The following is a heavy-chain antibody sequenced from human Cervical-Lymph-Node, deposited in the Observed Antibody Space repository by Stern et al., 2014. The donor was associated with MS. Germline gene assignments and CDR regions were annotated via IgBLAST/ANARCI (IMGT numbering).Heavy chain of an antibody. CDR1: GYKFSIYW. CDR2: LYPGDSET. J-gene: IGHJ4*02. Sequence: EVQLVQSGAELIRPGESLKISCKGSGYKFSIYWIAWVRQMPGKGLEWMGLLYPGDSETRYSPSFQGPVPMSADKSTSTAYLQWSSLNASDTAMYFCARQTTAWASDVWGQGTLVTVSS. CDR3: ARQTTAWASDV. D-gene: IGHD1-14*01. V-gene: IGHV5-51*01.